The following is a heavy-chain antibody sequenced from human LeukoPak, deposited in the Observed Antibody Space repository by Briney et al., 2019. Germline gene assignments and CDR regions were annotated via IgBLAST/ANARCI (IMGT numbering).Heavy chain of an antibody. J-gene: IGHJ5*02. D-gene: IGHD3-9*01. V-gene: IGHV1-8*02. CDR1: GYTFTSYG. CDR2: MNPNSGNT. Sequence: ASVKVSCKASGYTFTSYGISWVRQAPGQGLEWMGWMNPNSGNTGYAQKFQGRVTMTRNTSISTAYMELSSLRSEDTAVYYCARGYYDILTGYYTNWFDPWGQGTLVTVSS. CDR3: ARGYYDILTGYYTNWFDP.